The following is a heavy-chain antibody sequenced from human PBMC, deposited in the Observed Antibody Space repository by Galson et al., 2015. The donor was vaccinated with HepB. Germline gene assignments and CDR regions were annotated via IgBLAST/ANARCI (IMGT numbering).Heavy chain of an antibody. CDR3: ARGAYSSFDI. D-gene: IGHD2-15*01. CDR2: TYRGSN. CDR1: GDSVSNNHVA. J-gene: IGHJ3*02. Sequence: CAISGDSVSNNHVAWNWIRQSPSRGLEWLGRTYRGSNQYAASMRGRIAINSDTSTNQFSLQLSSVTPEDTGLYYCARGAYSSFDIWGQVTMVTVSS. V-gene: IGHV6-1*01.